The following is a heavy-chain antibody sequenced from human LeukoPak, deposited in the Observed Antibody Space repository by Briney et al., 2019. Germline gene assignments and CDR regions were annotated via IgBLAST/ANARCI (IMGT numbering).Heavy chain of an antibody. CDR3: AAVGWEYSSSPLPMDV. CDR1: GFTFPSSG. CDR2: IVVGSGNT. J-gene: IGHJ6*02. Sequence: SVKVSCKASGFTFPSSGVQWVRQAREQRLEWIGWIVVGSGNTNYAQKFQERVTITRDMSTSTAYMELSSLRSEDTAVYYCAAVGWEYSSSPLPMDVWGQGTTVTVSS. D-gene: IGHD6-6*01. V-gene: IGHV1-58*01.